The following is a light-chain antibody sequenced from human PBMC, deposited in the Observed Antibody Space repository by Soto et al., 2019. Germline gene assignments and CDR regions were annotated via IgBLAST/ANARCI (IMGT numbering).Light chain of an antibody. CDR1: QAIYNY. CDR3: QKFSAVPT. CDR2: AAS. V-gene: IGKV1-27*01. J-gene: IGKJ4*01. Sequence: DLQMTQSPSSLSASVGDRVTITCRASQAIYNYLAWYQQKPGKVPTLLISAASTLQSGVPSRFSGGVAGTDSTLTISSLQPEDVATYYCQKFSAVPTFGGGTKVEI.